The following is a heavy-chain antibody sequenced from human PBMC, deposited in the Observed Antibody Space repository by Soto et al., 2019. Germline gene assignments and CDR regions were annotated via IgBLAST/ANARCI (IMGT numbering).Heavy chain of an antibody. J-gene: IGHJ4*02. CDR3: AITLDYGDGLNHFDY. CDR1: GFTFSSYS. V-gene: IGHV3-21*01. CDR2: ISSSSSYI. D-gene: IGHD4-17*01. Sequence: PGGSLRLSCAASGFTFSSYSMNWVRQAPGKGLEWVSSISSSSSYIYYADSVKGRFTISRDNAKNSLYLQMNSLRAEDTAVYYCAITLDYGDGLNHFDYWGQGTLVTVSS.